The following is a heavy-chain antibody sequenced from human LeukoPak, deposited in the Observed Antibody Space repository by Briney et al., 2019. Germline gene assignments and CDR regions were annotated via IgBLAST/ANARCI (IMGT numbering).Heavy chain of an antibody. D-gene: IGHD3-16*01. CDR2: INPSGGST. CDR1: GYTFTGYY. Sequence: ASVKVSCKASGYTFTGYYMHWVRQAPGQGLEWMGIINPSGGSTSYAQKFQGRVTMTRDMSTSTVYMELSSLRSEDTAVYYCARDGRGGTYDPNWFDPWGQGTLVTVPS. V-gene: IGHV1-46*01. J-gene: IGHJ5*02. CDR3: ARDGRGGTYDPNWFDP.